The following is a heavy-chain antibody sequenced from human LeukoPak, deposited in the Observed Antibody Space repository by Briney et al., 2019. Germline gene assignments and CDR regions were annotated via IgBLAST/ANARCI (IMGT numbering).Heavy chain of an antibody. CDR3: ARVIRGSALPGENWFDP. D-gene: IGHD3-16*01. V-gene: IGHV1-18*01. CDR2: ISAYNGNT. Sequence: ASVKVSCKASGYTFTSYGISWVRQAPGQGLEWMGWISAYNGNTNYAQKLQGRVTMTTDTSTSTAYMELRSLRSDDTAVYYCARVIRGSALPGENWFDPWGQGTLVTVSS. CDR1: GYTFTSYG. J-gene: IGHJ5*02.